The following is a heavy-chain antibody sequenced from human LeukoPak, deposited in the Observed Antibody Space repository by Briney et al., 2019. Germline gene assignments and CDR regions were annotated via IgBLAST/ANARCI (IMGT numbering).Heavy chain of an antibody. CDR1: GFTSTTST. Sequence: SVKVSCKASGFTSTTSTMQWVRQTRGQRLEWIGWIVVGSGDTNYAEKFQERVTITRDMSTSTVYMELSSLRSDDTAVYYCAADQPRYPDAFDIWGQGTMVTVSS. CDR2: IVVGSGDT. D-gene: IGHD1-1*01. V-gene: IGHV1-58*02. CDR3: AADQPRYPDAFDI. J-gene: IGHJ3*02.